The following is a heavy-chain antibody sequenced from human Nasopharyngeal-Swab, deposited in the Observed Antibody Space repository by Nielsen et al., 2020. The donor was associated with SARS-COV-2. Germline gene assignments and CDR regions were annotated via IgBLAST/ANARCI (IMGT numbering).Heavy chain of an antibody. Sequence: GESLKISCAASGFTFSSYAMSWVRQAPGKGLEWVSYISSSSSTIYYADSVKGRFTISRDNAKNSLYLQMNSLRAEDTAVYYCAREVRYSYGYDYYFDYWGQGTLVTVSS. J-gene: IGHJ4*02. V-gene: IGHV3-48*01. CDR2: ISSSSSTI. CDR1: GFTFSSYA. D-gene: IGHD5-18*01. CDR3: AREVRYSYGYDYYFDY.